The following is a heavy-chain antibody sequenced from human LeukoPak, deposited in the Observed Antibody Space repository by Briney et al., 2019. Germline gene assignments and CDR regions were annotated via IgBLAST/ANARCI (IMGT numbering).Heavy chain of an antibody. Sequence: GGSLRLSCAASGFTFTSFWMSWLRQAPGKGLEWVASIRYDGSDKYYADAVKGRFTISRDNSKNTLYLQMNSLRAEDTAVYYCAKALKRDILTGYYTAFDSWGQGTLVTVSS. J-gene: IGHJ4*02. CDR2: IRYDGSDK. CDR3: AKALKRDILTGYYTAFDS. D-gene: IGHD3-9*01. CDR1: GFTFTSFW. V-gene: IGHV3-30*02.